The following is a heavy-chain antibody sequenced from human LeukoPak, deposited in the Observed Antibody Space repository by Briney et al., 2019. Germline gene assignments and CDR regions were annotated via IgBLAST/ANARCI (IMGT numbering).Heavy chain of an antibody. Sequence: SQTLSLTCAISGDSVSSNSAAWNWIRQSPSRGLEWLGRTYYRSKWYNDYAVSVNSRITINPDTSKNQFSLQLNSVTPADTAVYYCARVLLTSGSYYVKSGGWFDPWGQGTLVTVSS. V-gene: IGHV6-1*01. D-gene: IGHD1-26*01. CDR3: ARVLLTSGSYYVKSGGWFDP. J-gene: IGHJ5*02. CDR2: TYYRSKWYN. CDR1: GDSVSSNSAA.